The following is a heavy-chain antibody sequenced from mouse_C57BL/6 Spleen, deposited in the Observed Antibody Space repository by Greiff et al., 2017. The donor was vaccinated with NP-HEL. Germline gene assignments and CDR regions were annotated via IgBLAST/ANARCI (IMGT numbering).Heavy chain of an antibody. Sequence: QVQLQQSGAELARPGASVKLSCKASGYTFTSYGISWVKQRTGQGLEWIGEIYPRSGNTYYNEKFKGKATLTADKSSSTAYMELRSLTSEDSAVYFCANYYGSSYVNAMDYWGQGTSVTVSS. CDR3: ANYYGSSYVNAMDY. CDR2: IYPRSGNT. J-gene: IGHJ4*01. CDR1: GYTFTSYG. V-gene: IGHV1-81*01. D-gene: IGHD1-1*01.